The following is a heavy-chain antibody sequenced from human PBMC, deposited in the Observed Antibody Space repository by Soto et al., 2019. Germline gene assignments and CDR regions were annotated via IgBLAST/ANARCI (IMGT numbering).Heavy chain of an antibody. CDR2: INPSGGRT. CDR3: ARDGCLTATCAWGGNWFDP. CDR1: GYTFTTYY. V-gene: IGHV1-46*01. Sequence: QVQLVQSGAEVKKPGASVRISCKASGYTFTTYYMHWVRQAPGQGLEWIGIINPSGGRTTYAQNFQGRVTMTRDTSTSTVYMEVSSLRSEDTAIYYCARDGCLTATCAWGGNWFDPWGQGPPVTVSS. J-gene: IGHJ5*02. D-gene: IGHD3-16*01.